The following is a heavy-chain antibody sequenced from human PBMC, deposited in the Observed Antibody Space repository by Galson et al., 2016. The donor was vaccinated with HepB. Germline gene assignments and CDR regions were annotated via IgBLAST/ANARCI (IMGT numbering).Heavy chain of an antibody. Sequence: TLSLTCTLSGGSISRGSYSWSWIRQPAGKGLEWIGLIYTSGSTNYNPSLASRVTISLDTSKNQFSLKLSSVTAADPAVYYCARGRRATAKGPTHMDVWGTGTPVTVSS. CDR3: ARGRRATAKGPTHMDV. CDR2: IYTSGST. D-gene: IGHD5-12*01. CDR1: GGSISRGSYS. J-gene: IGHJ6*03. V-gene: IGHV4-61*02.